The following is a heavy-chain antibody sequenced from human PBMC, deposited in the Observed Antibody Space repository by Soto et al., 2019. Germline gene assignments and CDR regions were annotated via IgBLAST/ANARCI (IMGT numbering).Heavy chain of an antibody. CDR3: ARGQGGRFLEWLPHY. V-gene: IGHV3-53*04. CDR1: GFTVSSNY. D-gene: IGHD3-3*01. CDR2: IYSGGST. Sequence: EVQLVESGGGLVQPGGSLRFSCAASGFTVSSNYMSWVRQAPGKGLEWVSVIYSGGSTYYADSVKGRFTISRHNSKNTLYLQMNSPRAEDTAVYYCARGQGGRFLEWLPHYWGQGTLVTVSS. J-gene: IGHJ4*02.